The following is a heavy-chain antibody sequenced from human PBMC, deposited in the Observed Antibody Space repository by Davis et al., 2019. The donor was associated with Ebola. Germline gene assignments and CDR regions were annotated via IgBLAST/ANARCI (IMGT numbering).Heavy chain of an antibody. CDR1: GYTFTSYY. CDR3: ARDNTGGTPSHDAFDI. V-gene: IGHV1-46*01. CDR2: INPSGGST. D-gene: IGHD4-23*01. Sequence: ASVPVSCKTSGYTFTSYYMHWVRQAPGQGLEWMGIINPSGGSTSYAQKFQGRVTMTRDTSTSTVYMELSSLRPEDTAVYYCARDNTGGTPSHDAFDIWGQGTMVTVSS. J-gene: IGHJ3*02.